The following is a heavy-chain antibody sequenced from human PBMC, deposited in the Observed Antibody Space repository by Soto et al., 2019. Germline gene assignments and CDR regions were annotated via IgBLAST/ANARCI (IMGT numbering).Heavy chain of an antibody. CDR1: GFTFSSYG. CDR3: ARGKESYYYYYGMDV. Sequence: GSLSLSCAASGFTFSSYGMHWVRQAPGKGLEWVAVIWYDGSNKYYADSVKGRFTISRDNSKNTLYLQMNSLRAEDTAVYYCARGKESYYYYYGMDVWGQGTTVTVSS. CDR2: IWYDGSNK. J-gene: IGHJ6*02. V-gene: IGHV3-33*01.